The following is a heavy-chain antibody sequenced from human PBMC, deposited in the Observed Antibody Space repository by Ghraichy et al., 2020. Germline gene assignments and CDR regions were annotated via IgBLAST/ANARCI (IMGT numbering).Heavy chain of an antibody. CDR3: ARDLQPGV. CDR2: IYSGGST. CDR1: WFAVSSNY. Sequence: LTCAASWFAVSSNYMNWVRQAPGKGLEWVSIIYSGGSTYYADSVKGRFTISRDNSKNTVYLQMNSLRAEDTAVYYCARDLQPGVWGQGTTVTVSS. D-gene: IGHD4-11*01. J-gene: IGHJ6*02. V-gene: IGHV3-53*01.